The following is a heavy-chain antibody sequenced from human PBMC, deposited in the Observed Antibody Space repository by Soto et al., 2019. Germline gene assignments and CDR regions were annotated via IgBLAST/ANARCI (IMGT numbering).Heavy chain of an antibody. D-gene: IGHD3-22*01. CDR2: ISGSGHGT. J-gene: IGHJ4*02. Sequence: PGGSLRLSCAASGFTFSSYAMSWVHQTPGKGLEWVSDISGSGHGTHYADSVKGRFTTSRDNFKNTLYLQLNSLTAEDTALYYCSKGERESGYLSHDYWGQGTQVTVSS. CDR1: GFTFSSYA. CDR3: SKGERESGYLSHDY. V-gene: IGHV3-23*01.